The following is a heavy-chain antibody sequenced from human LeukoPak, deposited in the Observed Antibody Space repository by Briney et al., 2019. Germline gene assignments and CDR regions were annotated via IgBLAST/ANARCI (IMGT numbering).Heavy chain of an antibody. Sequence: GGSLRLSCAASGLTFSSYEMNWVRQAPGKGLEWISYISSSNTIYYADSVKGRFTISRDNANNSLYLQMNSLRAEDTAVYYCARDHYYGSGSFDYWGQGTLVTVSS. CDR3: ARDHYYGSGSFDY. J-gene: IGHJ4*02. D-gene: IGHD3-10*01. CDR2: ISSSNTI. V-gene: IGHV3-48*03. CDR1: GLTFSSYE.